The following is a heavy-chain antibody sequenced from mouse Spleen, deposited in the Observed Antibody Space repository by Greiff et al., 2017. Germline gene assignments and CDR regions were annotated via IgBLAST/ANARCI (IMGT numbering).Heavy chain of an antibody. CDR3: ARGDYRYDKGSLYYAMDY. CDR2: ISSGSSTI. CDR1: GFTFSDYG. V-gene: IGHV5-17*01. Sequence: EVMLVESGGGLVKPGGSLKLSCAASGFTFSDYGMHWVRQAPEKGLEWVAYISSGSSTIYYADTVKGRFTISRDNAKNTLFLQMTSLRSEDTAMYYCARGDYRYDKGSLYYAMDYWGQGTSVTVSS. J-gene: IGHJ4*01. D-gene: IGHD2-14*01.